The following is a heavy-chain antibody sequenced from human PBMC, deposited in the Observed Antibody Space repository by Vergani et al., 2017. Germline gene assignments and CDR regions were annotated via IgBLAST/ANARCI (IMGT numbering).Heavy chain of an antibody. CDR1: GGTFSSYA. CDR2: IIPIFGTA. CDR3: ARCPYCTNGVCYRWGYYYYYMDV. J-gene: IGHJ6*03. V-gene: IGHV1-69*01. D-gene: IGHD2-8*01. Sequence: QVQLVQSGAEVKQPGSSVKVSCKASGGTFSSYAISWVRQAPGQGLEWMGGIIPIFGTAHYAQKFQGRVTITADESTSTAYMELSSLRSEDTAVYYCARCPYCTNGVCYRWGYYYYYMDVWGKGTTVTVSS.